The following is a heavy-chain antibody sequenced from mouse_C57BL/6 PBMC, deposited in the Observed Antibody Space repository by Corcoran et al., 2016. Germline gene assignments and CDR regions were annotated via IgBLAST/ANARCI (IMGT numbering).Heavy chain of an antibody. CDR1: GYTFTDYY. CDR3: ARGGAPPTTGLFAY. Sequence: EVQLQQSGPELVKPGASVKISCKASGYTFTDYYMNWVKQSHGKSLEWIGDINPNNGGTSYNQKFKGKATLTVDKSSSTAYMELRSLTSEDSAVYYCARGGAPPTTGLFAYWGQGTLVTVSA. CDR2: INPNNGGT. J-gene: IGHJ3*01. V-gene: IGHV1-26*01. D-gene: IGHD1-1*01.